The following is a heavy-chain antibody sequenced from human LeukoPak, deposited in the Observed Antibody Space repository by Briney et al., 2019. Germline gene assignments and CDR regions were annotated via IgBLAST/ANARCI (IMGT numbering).Heavy chain of an antibody. Sequence: SETLSLTCSFSGDSISTYYWSWIRQSPGKGVEWIGHIYSSGNTDYNSSLKSRVTISVDTSKSQFSLRLSSVTATDTAVYYCARQGWLRTNYMDVWGKGTTVTVSS. CDR1: GDSISTYY. D-gene: IGHD5-12*01. CDR3: ARQGWLRTNYMDV. CDR2: IYSSGNT. V-gene: IGHV4-59*08. J-gene: IGHJ6*03.